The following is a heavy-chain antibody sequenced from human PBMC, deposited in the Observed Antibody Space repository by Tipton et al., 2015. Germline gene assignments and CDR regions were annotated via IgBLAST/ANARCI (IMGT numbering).Heavy chain of an antibody. D-gene: IGHD5/OR15-5a*01. V-gene: IGHV3-9*01. CDR1: GFAFDDYA. CDR3: AKDRSTAYPYYGIAV. CDR2: ITWNSGNI. Sequence: SLRLSCAASGFAFDDYAMHWVRQVPGKGLEWVSGITWNSGNIGYADSVKGRFTISRDNAKNSLYLQMNSLRREDTALYYCAKDRSTAYPYYGIAVWGQGTTVTVSS. J-gene: IGHJ6*02.